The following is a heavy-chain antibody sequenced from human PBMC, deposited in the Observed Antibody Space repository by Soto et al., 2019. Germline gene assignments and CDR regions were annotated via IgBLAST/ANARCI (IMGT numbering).Heavy chain of an antibody. D-gene: IGHD2-2*01. CDR3: ARDSRRYQMPRGFDP. J-gene: IGHJ5*02. CDR1: AGSTSGNY. CDR2: IYYSGST. V-gene: IGHV4-59*01. Sequence: SETLSLTCTVSAGSTSGNYWSWIRRSSGKGLGWIGYIYYSGSTNYNPSLKSRVTITVDTSTNQFYRKLSSVTAADTAVYNCARDSRRYQMPRGFDPWGSGTMVAVCS.